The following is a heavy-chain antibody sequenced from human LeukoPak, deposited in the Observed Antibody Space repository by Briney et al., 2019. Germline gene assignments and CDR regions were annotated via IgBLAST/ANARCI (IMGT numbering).Heavy chain of an antibody. CDR1: GFTFSSYA. CDR3: ARDKYSSGWYPYY. D-gene: IGHD6-19*01. J-gene: IGHJ4*02. CDR2: IKQDGSEK. Sequence: GGSLRLSCAASGFTFSSYAMSWVRQAPGKGLEWVANIKQDGSEKYYVDSVKGRFTISRDNAKNSLYLQMNSLRAEDTAVYYCARDKYSSGWYPYYWGQGTLVTVSS. V-gene: IGHV3-7*01.